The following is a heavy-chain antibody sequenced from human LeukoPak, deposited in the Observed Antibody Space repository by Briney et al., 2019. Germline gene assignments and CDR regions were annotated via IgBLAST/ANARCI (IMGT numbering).Heavy chain of an antibody. CDR2: INPNSGGT. V-gene: IGHV1-2*02. J-gene: IGHJ3*02. D-gene: IGHD3-10*01. CDR1: GYTFTGYY. CDR3: ARDPLYYYGSGSYYHAFDI. Sequence: GASVKVSCKASGYTFTGYYMHWVRQAPGQGLEWMGWINPNSGGTNYAQKFQGRVTMTRDTSISTAYMELSRLRSDDTAVYYCARDPLYYYGSGSYYHAFDIWGQGTMVTVPS.